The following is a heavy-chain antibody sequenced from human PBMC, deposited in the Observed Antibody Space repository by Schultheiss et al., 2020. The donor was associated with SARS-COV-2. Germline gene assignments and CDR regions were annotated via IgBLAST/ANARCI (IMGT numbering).Heavy chain of an antibody. D-gene: IGHD3-3*02. CDR3: ARDPTFLEWLGDYYGMDV. V-gene: IGHV1-18*01. CDR1: GYTFTSYD. J-gene: IGHJ6*02. CDR2: ISAYNGNT. Sequence: GESLKISCKASGYTFTSYDINWVRQATGQGLEWMGWISAYNGNTNYAQKLQGRVTMTTDTSTSTAYMELRSLRSDDTAVYYCARDPTFLEWLGDYYGMDVWGQGTTVTVSS.